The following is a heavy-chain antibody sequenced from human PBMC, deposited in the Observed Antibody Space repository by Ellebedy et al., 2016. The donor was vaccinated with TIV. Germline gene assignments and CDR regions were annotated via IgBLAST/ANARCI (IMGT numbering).Heavy chain of an antibody. CDR3: VAGYTYGYSDY. CDR2: ISSSSRSI. J-gene: IGHJ4*02. Sequence: GGSLRLSRAASGLTFSVNSMNWVRQAPGKGLEWVSSISSSSRSISYADSVKGRFTISRDNTKNSVYLQMNSLRAEDTALYYCVAGYTYGYSDYWGQGTLVTVSS. CDR1: GLTFSVNS. V-gene: IGHV3-21*01. D-gene: IGHD5-18*01.